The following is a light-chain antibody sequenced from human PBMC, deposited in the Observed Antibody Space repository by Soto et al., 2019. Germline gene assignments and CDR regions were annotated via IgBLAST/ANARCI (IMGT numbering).Light chain of an antibody. Sequence: QSVLTQPPSASGTPGQRVTISCSGSSSNIERNPVNWYQHLPGTAPRLIIYSNNQRPSGVPDRISGSKSGTSASLAISGLQSEDEADYYCAAWDDSPHGHVVFGGGTKVTVL. CDR2: SNN. V-gene: IGLV1-44*01. CDR3: AAWDDSPHGHVV. CDR1: SSNIERNP. J-gene: IGLJ2*01.